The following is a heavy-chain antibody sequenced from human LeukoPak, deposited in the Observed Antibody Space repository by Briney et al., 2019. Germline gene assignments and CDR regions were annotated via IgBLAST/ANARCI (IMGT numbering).Heavy chain of an antibody. D-gene: IGHD2-8*01. V-gene: IGHV3-33*08. CDR3: AREALRYYTNGVCPADY. CDR1: GFTFSSYA. J-gene: IGHJ4*02. CDR2: IWYDGSNK. Sequence: GGSLRLSCAASGFTFSSYAMSWVRQAPGKGPEWVAVIWYDGSNKYYADSVKGRFTISRDNSKNTLYLQMNSLRAEDTAVYYCAREALRYYTNGVCPADYWGQGTLVTVSS.